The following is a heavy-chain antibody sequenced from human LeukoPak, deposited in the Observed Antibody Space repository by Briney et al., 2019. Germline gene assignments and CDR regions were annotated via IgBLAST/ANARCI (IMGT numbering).Heavy chain of an antibody. D-gene: IGHD5/OR15-5a*01. CDR3: ARDQGIVSTGLGY. CDR1: GYRFTSYG. CDR2: ISAYNGNT. J-gene: IGHJ4*02. Sequence: ASVKVSCKASGYRFTSYGISWVRQAPGQGLEWMGWISAYNGNTNYARKVQGRVTMTTDTSTNTAYMELRSLRSDDTAVYYCARDQGIVSTGLGYWGQGTLVTVSS. V-gene: IGHV1-18*01.